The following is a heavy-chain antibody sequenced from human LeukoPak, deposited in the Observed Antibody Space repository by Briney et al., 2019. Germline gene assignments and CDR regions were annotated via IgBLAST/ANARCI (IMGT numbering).Heavy chain of an antibody. J-gene: IGHJ3*02. CDR1: GGSISSYY. CDR2: IYHSGST. CDR3: ARDPFDAFDI. V-gene: IGHV4-59*12. Sequence: SETLSLTCTVSGGSISSYYWSWIRQPPGKGLEWIGYIYHSGSTYYNPSLKSRVTISVDRSKNQFSLKLSSVTAADTAVYYCARDPFDAFDIWGQGTMVTVSS.